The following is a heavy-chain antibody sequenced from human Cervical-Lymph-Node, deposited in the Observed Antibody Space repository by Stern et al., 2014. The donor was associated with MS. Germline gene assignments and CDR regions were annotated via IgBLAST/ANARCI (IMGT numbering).Heavy chain of an antibody. V-gene: IGHV3-33*01. D-gene: IGHD6-13*01. CDR1: GFSFSRYA. CDR3: ASAYSSSHYYFDY. J-gene: IGHJ4*02. CDR2: IVYDGSNP. Sequence: VQLVESGGGVVQPGRSLRLSFAAPGFSFSRYAMHWVRQAPGKGLEWVALIVYDGSNPYDADSVTGRFTISRNNFKNTLYLQMNSLRAEDTAVYYCASAYSSSHYYFDYWGQGTLVTVSS.